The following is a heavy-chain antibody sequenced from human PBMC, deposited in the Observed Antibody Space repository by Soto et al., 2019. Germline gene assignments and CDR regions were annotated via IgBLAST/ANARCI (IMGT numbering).Heavy chain of an antibody. CDR2: IYHSGST. CDR1: GGSIRSGGYS. CDR3: ARGPPLLW. J-gene: IGHJ4*02. Sequence: PSETLSLTCAVSGGSIRSGGYSWSWIRQPPGKGLECIGYIYHSGSTYYNPSLKSRVTISVDRSKNQFSLKLSSVTAADTAVYYRARGPPLLWWSQGTLVTIS. V-gene: IGHV4-30-2*01. D-gene: IGHD2-21*01.